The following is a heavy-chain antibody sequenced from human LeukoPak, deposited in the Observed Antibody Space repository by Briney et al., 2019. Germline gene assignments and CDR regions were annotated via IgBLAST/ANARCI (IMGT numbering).Heavy chain of an antibody. V-gene: IGHV3-30*03. D-gene: IGHD2-21*02. CDR2: ISYDGSNK. Sequence: PGRSLRLSCAASGFPFSSYGMHWVRQAPGKGLEWVAVISYDGSNKYYADSVKGRFTISRDNSKNTLYLQMNSLRAEDTAVYYCARDAHIVVVTAIHNWFDPWGQGTLVTVSS. CDR3: ARDAHIVVVTAIHNWFDP. J-gene: IGHJ5*02. CDR1: GFPFSSYG.